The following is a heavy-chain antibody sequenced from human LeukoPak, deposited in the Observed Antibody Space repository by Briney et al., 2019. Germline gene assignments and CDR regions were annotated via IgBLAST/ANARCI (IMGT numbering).Heavy chain of an antibody. CDR3: ARHKDYYYSYMDV. J-gene: IGHJ6*03. Sequence: PSETLSLTCTVSGGSISSSSYYWGWIRQPPGKGLEWIGRVYTSGSTHYNPSLKSRVTISVDTSKNQFSLKLNSVTAADTAVYYCARHKDYYYSYMDVWGKGTTVTISS. CDR2: VYTSGST. V-gene: IGHV4-39*01. CDR1: GGSISSSSYY.